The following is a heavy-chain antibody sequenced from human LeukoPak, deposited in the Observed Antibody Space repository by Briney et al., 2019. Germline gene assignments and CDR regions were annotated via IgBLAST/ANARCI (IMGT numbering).Heavy chain of an antibody. D-gene: IGHD1-1*01. V-gene: IGHV4-59*01. J-gene: IGHJ4*02. CDR1: GGSFNTYY. Sequence: SETLSLTCTVSGGSFNTYYWSWIRQPPGKGLEWLGYIYYSGSTNYNPSLESRVTISVDTSKNQFSLKLSSVTAADTAVYYCAREGRIRNDRGYFDYWGQGTLVTVSS. CDR3: AREGRIRNDRGYFDY. CDR2: IYYSGST.